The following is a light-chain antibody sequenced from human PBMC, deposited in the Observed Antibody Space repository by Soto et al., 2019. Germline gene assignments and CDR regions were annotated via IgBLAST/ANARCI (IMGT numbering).Light chain of an antibody. CDR3: QQYDTLPPLIT. Sequence: DLQMTQSPSSLSASVGDRVTITCQASQDISNYLNWYQQKPGKAPKLLIYDASNLEPGVPSRFSGSGSGTDFTFTISSLQPEDVATYYCQQYDTLPPLITFGGGTKVEIK. CDR2: DAS. CDR1: QDISNY. V-gene: IGKV1-33*01. J-gene: IGKJ4*01.